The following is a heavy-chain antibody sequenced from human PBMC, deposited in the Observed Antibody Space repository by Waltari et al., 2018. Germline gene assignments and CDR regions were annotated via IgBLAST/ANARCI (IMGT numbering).Heavy chain of an antibody. Sequence: QVQLVQSGAEVKKPGASVKVYCQASGATLTAYYIHRVRKAPGRGLQLMGWINPNNGDRNYEQKFQGGVTMTRDTSISTAYMELSRLTSGDTAVYYCARDGSNSASDYYYDMDVWGQGTTVTVSS. CDR1: GATLTAYY. D-gene: IGHD4-4*01. J-gene: IGHJ6*02. V-gene: IGHV1-2*02. CDR3: ARDGSNSASDYYYDMDV. CDR2: INPNNGDR.